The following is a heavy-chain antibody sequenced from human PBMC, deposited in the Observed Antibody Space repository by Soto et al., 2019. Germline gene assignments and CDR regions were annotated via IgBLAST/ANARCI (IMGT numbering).Heavy chain of an antibody. J-gene: IGHJ6*02. Sequence: ASVKVSCKASGYTFTGYYMHWVRQAPGQGLEWMGWINPNSGGTNYAQKFQGWVTMTRDTSISTAYMELSRLRSDDTAVYYCARDGGYCSGGSCYSGEDYYYYYGMDVWGQGTTVTVSS. V-gene: IGHV1-2*04. CDR2: INPNSGGT. CDR1: GYTFTGYY. D-gene: IGHD2-15*01. CDR3: ARDGGYCSGGSCYSGEDYYYYYGMDV.